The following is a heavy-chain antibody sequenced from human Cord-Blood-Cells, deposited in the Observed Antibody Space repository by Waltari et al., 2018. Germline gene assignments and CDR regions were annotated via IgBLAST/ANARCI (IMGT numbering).Heavy chain of an antibody. V-gene: IGHV5-51*01. CDR3: ARHQSLDDSSSSLDY. Sequence: EVQLVQSGAEVKKPGESLKISCKGSGYSFTSYWIGWVRQMPGKGLEWMGIIYPGDSDTRYSPSCQGQVTISADKSISTAYLQWSSLKASDTAMYYCARHQSLDDSSSSLDYWGQGTLVTVSS. CDR1: GYSFTSYW. J-gene: IGHJ4*02. D-gene: IGHD6-6*01. CDR2: IYPGDSDT.